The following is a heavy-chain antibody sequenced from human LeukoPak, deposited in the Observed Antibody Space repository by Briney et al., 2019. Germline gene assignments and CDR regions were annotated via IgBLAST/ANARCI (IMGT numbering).Heavy chain of an antibody. Sequence: GGSLRLSCAASGFTFDDYAMHWVRQAPGKGLEWVSGISWNSGSIGCADSVKGRFTISRDNAKNSLYLQMNSLRAEDMALYYCAKDHGYSYGRGFDYWGQGTLVTVSS. CDR1: GFTFDDYA. J-gene: IGHJ4*02. V-gene: IGHV3-9*03. D-gene: IGHD5-18*01. CDR3: AKDHGYSYGRGFDY. CDR2: ISWNSGSI.